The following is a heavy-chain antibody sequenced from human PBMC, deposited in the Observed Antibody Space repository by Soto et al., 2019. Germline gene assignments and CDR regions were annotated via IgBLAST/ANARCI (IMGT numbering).Heavy chain of an antibody. CDR3: AKDSWAIFGVPAGEYYAMDV. J-gene: IGHJ6*02. D-gene: IGHD3-3*01. Sequence: GGSLRLSCAASGFTFSSYAMSWVRQAPGKGLEWVSAISGSGGSTYYADSVKGRFTISRDNSKNMVYLQMNDLRVEDAAEYFCAKDSWAIFGVPAGEYYAMDVWGQGTTVTVSS. V-gene: IGHV3-23*01. CDR1: GFTFSSYA. CDR2: ISGSGGST.